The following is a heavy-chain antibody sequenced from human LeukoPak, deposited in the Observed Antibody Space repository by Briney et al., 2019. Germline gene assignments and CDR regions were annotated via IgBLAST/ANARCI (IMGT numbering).Heavy chain of an antibody. CDR1: GGSISSYY. CDR3: ARGTHDYGDAGVWFDP. J-gene: IGHJ5*02. Sequence: SETLSLTCTVSGGSISSYYWSWIRQPPGKGLEWIGYIYYSGNTNYNPSLKSRVTISVDTSKNQFSLKLSSVTAADTAVYYCARGTHDYGDAGVWFDPWGQGTLVTVSS. CDR2: IYYSGNT. D-gene: IGHD4-17*01. V-gene: IGHV4-59*01.